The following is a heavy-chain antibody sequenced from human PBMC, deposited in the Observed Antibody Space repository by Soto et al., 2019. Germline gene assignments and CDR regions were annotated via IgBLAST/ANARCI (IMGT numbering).Heavy chain of an antibody. CDR1: GFTFSDYY. V-gene: IGHV3-11*01. CDR3: ARHLHYGDYFDY. J-gene: IGHJ4*02. D-gene: IGHD4-17*01. Sequence: QVQLVESGRGLVKPGGSLRLSCAASGFTFSDYYMSWIRQAPVKGLEWVSYISSSGSTIYYAYSVKGRFTISRDNAKNSLYLQMNSLRAEDTAVYYCARHLHYGDYFDYWGQGTLVTVSS. CDR2: ISSSGSTI.